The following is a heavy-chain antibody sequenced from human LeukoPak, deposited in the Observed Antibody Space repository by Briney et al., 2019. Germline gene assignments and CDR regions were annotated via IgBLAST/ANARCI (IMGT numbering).Heavy chain of an antibody. CDR2: ISDSGGST. CDR3: AKKSPVRQMGLYFDY. V-gene: IGHV3-23*01. Sequence: GGSLRLSCAASGFTFSNYDMSWVRQAPGKGLEWVSAISDSGGSTYYADSVKGRFTISRDNSKNTLYLQMNSLRAEDTAVYYCAKKSPVRQMGLYFDYWGQGTLVTVSS. J-gene: IGHJ4*02. D-gene: IGHD5-24*01. CDR1: GFTFSNYD.